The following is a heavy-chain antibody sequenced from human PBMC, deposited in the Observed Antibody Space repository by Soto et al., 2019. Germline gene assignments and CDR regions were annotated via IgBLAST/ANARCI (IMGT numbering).Heavy chain of an antibody. CDR1: GGSFSGYY. Sequence: SETLSLTCAVYGGSFSGYYWSWIRQPPGKGLEWIGEINHSGSTNYNPSLKSRVTISVDTSKNQFSLKLSSVTAADTAVYYCATFAYYYGSGSYLGPRDYWGQGTLVTVSS. J-gene: IGHJ4*02. CDR3: ATFAYYYGSGSYLGPRDY. D-gene: IGHD3-10*01. V-gene: IGHV4-34*01. CDR2: INHSGST.